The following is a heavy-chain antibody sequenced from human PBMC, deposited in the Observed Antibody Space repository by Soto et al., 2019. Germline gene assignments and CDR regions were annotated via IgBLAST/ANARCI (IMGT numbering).Heavy chain of an antibody. CDR3: ARIAPYCSSTRFYSFDY. CDR1: GDSISNLDYF. D-gene: IGHD2-2*01. CDR2: IYKSATT. Sequence: LSLTCSVSGDSISNLDYFWAWIRQPPGQALEYIGYIYKSATTYYNPSLKSRVTISVDTSKNQFSLKLSSVTAADTAVYYCARIAPYCSSTRFYSFDYWGQGTLVTVSS. J-gene: IGHJ4*02. V-gene: IGHV4-30-4*01.